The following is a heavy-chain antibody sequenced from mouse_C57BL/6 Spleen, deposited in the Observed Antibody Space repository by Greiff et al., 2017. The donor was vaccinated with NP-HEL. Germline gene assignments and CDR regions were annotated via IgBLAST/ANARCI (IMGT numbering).Heavy chain of an antibody. CDR3: ARSSNLYYFDY. V-gene: IGHV1-69*01. CDR2: IDPSDSYT. Sequence: VQLQQPGAELVMPGASVKLSCKASGYTFTSYWMHWVKQRPGQGLEWIGEIDPSDSYTNYNQKFKGKSTLTVDKSSSTAYMQLSSLTSEDSAVYYCARSSNLYYFDYWGQGTTLTVSS. D-gene: IGHD2-5*01. J-gene: IGHJ2*01. CDR1: GYTFTSYW.